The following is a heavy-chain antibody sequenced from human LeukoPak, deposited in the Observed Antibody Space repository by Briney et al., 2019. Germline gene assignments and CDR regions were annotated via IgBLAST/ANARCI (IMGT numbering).Heavy chain of an antibody. CDR1: GGTFSSYA. Sequence: SVKVSCKASGGTFSSYAISWVRQAPGQGLEWMGRIIPILGIANYAQKFQGRVTITADKSTSTAYMELSSLRSEDAAVYYCARGGPDWGGHAFDIWGQGTMVTVSS. V-gene: IGHV1-69*04. D-gene: IGHD7-27*01. CDR3: ARGGPDWGGHAFDI. J-gene: IGHJ3*02. CDR2: IIPILGIA.